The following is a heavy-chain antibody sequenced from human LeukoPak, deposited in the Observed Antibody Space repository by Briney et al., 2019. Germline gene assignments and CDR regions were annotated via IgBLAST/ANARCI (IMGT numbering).Heavy chain of an antibody. V-gene: IGHV1-18*01. J-gene: IGHJ4*02. D-gene: IGHD1-26*01. CDR3: ARDRWGYSGSYIDY. CDR2: ISGYNGNT. Sequence: GASVKVSCKASGNTFTNNGISWVRQAPGQGLEWMGWISGYNGNTNYAQKFQGRVTMTTDTSTSTAYMELRSLRSDDTAVYYCARDRWGYSGSYIDYWGQGTLVTVSS. CDR1: GNTFTNNG.